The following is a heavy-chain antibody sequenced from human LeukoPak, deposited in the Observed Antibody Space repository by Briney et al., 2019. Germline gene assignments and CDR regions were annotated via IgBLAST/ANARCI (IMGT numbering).Heavy chain of an antibody. V-gene: IGHV3-74*01. Sequence: GGSLRLSCAASGFTFSSYWTHWVRQAPGKGLVWVSRINNDESSTSFADSVKGRFTISRDNAKNTLYLQMNSLRVEDTAVYYCARGGRAVAGFDYWGQGTLVTVSS. J-gene: IGHJ4*02. CDR3: ARGGRAVAGFDY. D-gene: IGHD6-19*01. CDR2: INNDESST. CDR1: GFTFSSYW.